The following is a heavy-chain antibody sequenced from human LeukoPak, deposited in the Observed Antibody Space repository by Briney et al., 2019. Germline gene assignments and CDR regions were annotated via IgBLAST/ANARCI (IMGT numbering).Heavy chain of an antibody. D-gene: IGHD2-2*01. CDR3: ARADCSSTSCCLGSAFDI. CDR1: GGSISSYY. V-gene: IGHV4-4*07. CDR2: IYTSGST. J-gene: IGHJ3*02. Sequence: PSETLSLTRTVSGGSISSYYWSWIRQPAGKGLEWIGRIYTSGSTNYNPSLKSRVTMSVDTSKNQFSLKLSSVTAADTAVYYCARADCSSTSCCLGSAFDIWGQGTMVTVSS.